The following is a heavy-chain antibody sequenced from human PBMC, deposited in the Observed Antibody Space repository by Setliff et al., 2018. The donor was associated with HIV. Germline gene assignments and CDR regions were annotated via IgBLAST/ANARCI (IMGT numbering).Heavy chain of an antibody. CDR2: IYSDDVN. D-gene: IGHD1-1*01. Sequence: GSLRLSCAASGFSVSSNYMTWVRQAPGGGLEWVSVIYSDDVNHYIDSVKGRFTISRDNAKNLVYLQMNSLRADDTAVYFCARDLLGSYNGYLHYWGQGTSVTVSS. J-gene: IGHJ4*02. CDR3: ARDLLGSYNGYLHY. CDR1: GFSVSSNY. V-gene: IGHV3-53*01.